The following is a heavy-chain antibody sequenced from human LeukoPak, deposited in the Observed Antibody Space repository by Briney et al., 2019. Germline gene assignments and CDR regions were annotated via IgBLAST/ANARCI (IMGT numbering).Heavy chain of an antibody. Sequence: ASVKVSCKASGGTFSSYAISWVRQAPGQGLEWMGWINAGNGNTKYSQKFQGRVTITRDTSASTAYMELSSLRSEDTAVYYCARSSGYYLPNFDYWGQGTLVTVSS. CDR2: INAGNGNT. CDR1: GGTFSSYA. D-gene: IGHD3-22*01. V-gene: IGHV1-3*01. CDR3: ARSSGYYLPNFDY. J-gene: IGHJ4*02.